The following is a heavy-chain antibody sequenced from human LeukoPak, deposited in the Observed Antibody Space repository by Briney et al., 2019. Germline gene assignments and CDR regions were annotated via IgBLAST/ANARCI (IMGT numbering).Heavy chain of an antibody. CDR2: ISAYNGNT. CDR1: GYTFTSYG. V-gene: IGHV1-18*01. J-gene: IGHJ4*02. D-gene: IGHD2-21*02. Sequence: GASVRVSCKASGYTFTSYGISWVRRAPGQGLEWMGWISAYNGNTNYAQKLQGRVTMTTDTSTSTAYMELRSPRSDDTAVYYCARDRVVVTATNFDYWGQGTLVTVSS. CDR3: ARDRVVVTATNFDY.